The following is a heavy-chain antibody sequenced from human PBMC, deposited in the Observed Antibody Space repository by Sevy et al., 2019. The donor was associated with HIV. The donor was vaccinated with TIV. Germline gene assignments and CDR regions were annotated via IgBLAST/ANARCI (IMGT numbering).Heavy chain of an antibody. Sequence: GGSLRLSCAASGFTVSSNYMSWVRQAPGKGLEWVSVIYSGGSTYYADSVKGRFTISRDNSKNTVYLQMNSLRAEDTAVYYCARGGVLLWFGELFDWGQGTLVTVSS. CDR1: GFTVSSNY. J-gene: IGHJ4*02. CDR2: IYSGGST. CDR3: ARGGVLLWFGELFD. V-gene: IGHV3-66*01. D-gene: IGHD3-10*01.